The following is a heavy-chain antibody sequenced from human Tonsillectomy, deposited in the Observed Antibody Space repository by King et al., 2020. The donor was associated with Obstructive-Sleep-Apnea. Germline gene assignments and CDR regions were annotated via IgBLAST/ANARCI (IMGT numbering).Heavy chain of an antibody. CDR3: ARDGGRSYDNDY. D-gene: IGHD1-26*01. V-gene: IGHV3-48*01. CDR1: GFPFNGYT. CDR2: ISSMADTI. Sequence: VQLVESGGGLVQPGGSLRLSCVASGFPFNGYTMMWVRQAPWKGLEWLSYISSMADTIYYADSVTGRFTVSRDNAKNSMFLQMNSLRAEDTAVYYCARDGGRSYDNDYWGQGTLVTVSS. J-gene: IGHJ4*02.